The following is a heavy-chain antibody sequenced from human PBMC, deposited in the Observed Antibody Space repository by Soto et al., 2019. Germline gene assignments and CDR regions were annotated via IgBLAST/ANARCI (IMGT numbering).Heavy chain of an antibody. D-gene: IGHD6-19*01. CDR2: IKEDGGEK. V-gene: IGHV3-7*05. Sequence: EVQLVESGGGLVQPGGSLRLSCAVSEFTFSTYWMTWVRQAPRKGLEWVANIKEDGGEKHYLGSVRGRFTISRDNAKKSLYLGMNSLRADDTAVYYCAGGSGWESGTWGQGTLVTVSS. CDR3: AGGSGWESGT. J-gene: IGHJ5*02. CDR1: EFTFSTYW.